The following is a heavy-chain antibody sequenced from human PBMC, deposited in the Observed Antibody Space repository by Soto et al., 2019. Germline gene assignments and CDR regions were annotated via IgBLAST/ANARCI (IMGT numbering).Heavy chain of an antibody. CDR3: ARGRGAPTERYSDY. Sequence: QVQLVQSGAEVKKPGSSVKVSCKASGGTFSSYAISWVRQAPGQGLEWMGGIIPIFGTANYAQKFQGRVTFTADESTRTAYMELNRLRSEDTSGDYCARGRGAPTERYSDYWGQGTLVTVSS. CDR1: GGTFSSYA. CDR2: IIPIFGTA. J-gene: IGHJ4*02. V-gene: IGHV1-69*12. D-gene: IGHD3-10*01.